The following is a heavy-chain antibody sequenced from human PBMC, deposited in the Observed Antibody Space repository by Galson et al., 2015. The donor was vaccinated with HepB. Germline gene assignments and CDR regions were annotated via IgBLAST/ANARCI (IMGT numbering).Heavy chain of an antibody. V-gene: IGHV3-30*18. Sequence: SLRLSCASSGFSFSNYAIHWVRQAPGKGLEWMAVISYDGSFKYYSDSVKGRFTVSRDPSRSILYLQMNSLRVDDTAVYYCAKGGPGRITMMINRPLGFGPWGPGTLVIVSS. D-gene: IGHD3-22*01. CDR2: ISYDGSFK. J-gene: IGHJ5*02. CDR3: AKGGPGRITMMINRPLGFGP. CDR1: GFSFSNYA.